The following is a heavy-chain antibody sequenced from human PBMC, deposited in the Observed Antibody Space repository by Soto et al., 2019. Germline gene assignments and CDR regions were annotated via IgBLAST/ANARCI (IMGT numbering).Heavy chain of an antibody. CDR2: IIPIFGTA. Sequence: ASVKVSCKASGGTFSSYAISWVRQAPGQGLEWMGGIIPIFGTANYAQKFQGRVTITADESTSTAYMELSSLRSEDTAVYYCARRRDGYKVVFDYWGQGTLVTVSS. V-gene: IGHV1-69*13. CDR3: ARRRDGYKVVFDY. CDR1: GGTFSSYA. D-gene: IGHD5-12*01. J-gene: IGHJ4*02.